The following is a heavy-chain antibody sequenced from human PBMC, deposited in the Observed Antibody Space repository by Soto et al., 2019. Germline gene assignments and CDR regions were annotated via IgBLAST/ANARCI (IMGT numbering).Heavy chain of an antibody. Sequence: EVQLVESGGGLVKPGGPLRLSCAASGFTFSSYSMNWVRQAPGKGLEWVSSISSSSSYIYYADSVKGRFTISRDNAKNSLYLQMNSLRAEDTAVYYCARVHNDYGDQRTFDYWGQGTLVTVSS. D-gene: IGHD4-17*01. V-gene: IGHV3-21*01. CDR3: ARVHNDYGDQRTFDY. CDR1: GFTFSSYS. CDR2: ISSSSSYI. J-gene: IGHJ4*02.